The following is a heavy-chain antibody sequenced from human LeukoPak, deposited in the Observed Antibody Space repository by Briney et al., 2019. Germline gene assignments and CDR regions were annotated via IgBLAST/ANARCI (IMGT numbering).Heavy chain of an antibody. CDR2: MDPNSGNT. CDR3: AREFRVVTPTQGDDY. J-gene: IGHJ4*02. CDR1: GYSFTTYD. Sequence: ASVKVSCKASGYSFTTYDINWVRQATGQGLEWMGWMDPNSGNTGYAQKFQGTVTMTRNTSISTAYMELSSLRSEDTAVYYCAREFRVVTPTQGDDYWGQGTLVTVSS. V-gene: IGHV1-8*01. D-gene: IGHD2-21*02.